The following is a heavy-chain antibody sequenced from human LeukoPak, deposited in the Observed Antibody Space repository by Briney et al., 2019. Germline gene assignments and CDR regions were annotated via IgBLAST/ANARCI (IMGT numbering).Heavy chain of an antibody. J-gene: IGHJ5*02. CDR3: ARDLLHLQFDP. Sequence: PGGSLRLSCAASGFTVSSNYMSWVRQAPGKGLEWVSVIYSGGSTYYADSVKGRFTISRDNSKSTLYLQMNSLRAEDTAVYYCARDLLHLQFDPWGQGTLVTVSS. CDR2: IYSGGST. CDR1: GFTVSSNY. D-gene: IGHD1-26*01. V-gene: IGHV3-66*01.